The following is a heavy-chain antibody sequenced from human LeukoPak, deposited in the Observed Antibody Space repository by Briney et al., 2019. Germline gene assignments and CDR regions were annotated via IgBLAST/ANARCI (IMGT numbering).Heavy chain of an antibody. D-gene: IGHD5-18*01. CDR1: GYSFTSYW. J-gene: IGHJ6*03. CDR2: IYPGDSDT. CDR3: ARHAGSYGGPWYMDV. Sequence: GESLKISCKGSGYSFTSYWIGWVRQMPGKGLEWMGIIYPGDSDTRYSPSFQGQVTISADKSISTAYLQWSSLKASDTAMYYCARHAGSYGGPWYMDVWGKGTTVTVSS. V-gene: IGHV5-51*01.